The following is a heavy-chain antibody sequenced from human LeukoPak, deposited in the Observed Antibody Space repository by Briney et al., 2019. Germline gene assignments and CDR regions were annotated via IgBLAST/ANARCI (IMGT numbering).Heavy chain of an antibody. CDR3: ARDWSGVLWPPFYFDY. CDR2: IKQDGSEK. V-gene: IGHV3-7*01. J-gene: IGHJ4*02. CDR1: GFTFSSYW. Sequence: GGSLRLSCAASGFTFSSYWMSWVRQAPGKGLEWVANIKQDGSEKYYVDSVKGRFTISRDNAKNSLYLQMNSLRAEDTAVYYCARDWSGVLWPPFYFDYWGQGTLVTVSS. D-gene: IGHD3-10*01.